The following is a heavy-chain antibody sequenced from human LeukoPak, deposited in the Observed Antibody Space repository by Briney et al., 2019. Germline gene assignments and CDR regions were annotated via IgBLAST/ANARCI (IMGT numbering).Heavy chain of an antibody. CDR1: GFVFSSHD. J-gene: IGHJ4*02. CDR2: ISGSGSLT. Sequence: PGGSLRLSCAASGFVFSSHDMSWVRQAPGKGLEWVSAISGSGSLTFYADSVRGRFTISRDNSKNTLYLQMNSLRAEDTAVYYCAKDESPLIAADNYWGQGTLVTVSS. CDR3: AKDESPLIAADNY. D-gene: IGHD6-25*01. V-gene: IGHV3-23*01.